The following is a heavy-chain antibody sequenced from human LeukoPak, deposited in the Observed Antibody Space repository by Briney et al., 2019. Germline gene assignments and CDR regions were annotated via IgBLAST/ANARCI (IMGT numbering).Heavy chain of an antibody. D-gene: IGHD2-21*01. J-gene: IGHJ4*02. CDR3: AKGGDLLLGD. V-gene: IGHV3-30*02. Sequence: GGSLRLSCAASGFTFSSYGMHWVRQAPGKGLERVAFIRYDGSNKYCADSVKGRFTISRDNSKNTLYLQMNSLRAEDTAVYYCAKGGDLLLGDWGQGTLVTVSS. CDR1: GFTFSSYG. CDR2: IRYDGSNK.